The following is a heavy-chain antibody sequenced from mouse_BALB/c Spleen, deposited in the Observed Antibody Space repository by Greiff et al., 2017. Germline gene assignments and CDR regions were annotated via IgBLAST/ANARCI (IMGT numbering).Heavy chain of an antibody. J-gene: IGHJ2*01. CDR2: INPGSGGT. CDR1: GYAFTNYL. CDR3: ARGGNYLFDD. D-gene: IGHD2-1*01. Sequence: QVQLQQSGAELVRPGTSVKVSCKASGYAFTNYLIEWVKQRPGQGLEWIGVINPGSGGTNYNEKFKGKATLTADKSSSTAYMQLSSLTSDDSAVYFCARGGNYLFDDWGQGTTLTVSS. V-gene: IGHV1-54*01.